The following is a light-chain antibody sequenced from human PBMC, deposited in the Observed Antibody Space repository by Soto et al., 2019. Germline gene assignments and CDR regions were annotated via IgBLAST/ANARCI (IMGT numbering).Light chain of an antibody. CDR1: QTILYSSSNQNY. CDR3: QQYYGTPFA. CDR2: WAT. Sequence: DIVMTQSPDSLAVSLGERATINCRSSQTILYSSSNQNYLAWYQQKPGQPPKLLIYWATTREFGVPDRFSGSGSGTEFTLTISSLQAEDVAVYYCQQYYGTPFAFGGGTKLEIK. J-gene: IGKJ4*01. V-gene: IGKV4-1*01.